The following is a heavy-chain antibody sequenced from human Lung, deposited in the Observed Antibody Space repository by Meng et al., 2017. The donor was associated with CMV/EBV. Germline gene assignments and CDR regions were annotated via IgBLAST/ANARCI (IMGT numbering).Heavy chain of an antibody. CDR1: VYLFPGYY. CDR3: AKALKLGTVAFDL. V-gene: IGHV1-2*02. Sequence: ASVKVSXMASVYLFPGYYIHWVRQAPGQNLEWVGWIFPNNGGTKYAQNSQGRVTMTRDTSISTAYLEFSRLRSDDTAVYYCAKALKLGTVAFDLWGQGTMVTVSS. J-gene: IGHJ3*01. CDR2: IFPNNGGT. D-gene: IGHD7-27*01.